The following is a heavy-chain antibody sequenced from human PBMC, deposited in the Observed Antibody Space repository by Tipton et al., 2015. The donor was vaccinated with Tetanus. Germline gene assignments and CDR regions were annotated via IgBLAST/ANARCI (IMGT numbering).Heavy chain of an antibody. CDR1: GFSFSSSS. CDR3: ARGMAEASNCGGDCYSDY. D-gene: IGHD2-21*02. CDR2: ISGSSTFI. J-gene: IGHJ4*02. Sequence: SLRLSCAGSGFSFSSSSMNWVRQAPGKGLEWVASISGSSTFIYYADSVKGRFTISRDNGNNSVYLQISSLRAEDTAVYSCARGMAEASNCGGDCYSDYWGQGTLVTVSS. V-gene: IGHV3-21*01.